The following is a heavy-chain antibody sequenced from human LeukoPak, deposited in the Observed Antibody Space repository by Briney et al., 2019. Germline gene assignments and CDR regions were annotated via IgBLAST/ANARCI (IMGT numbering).Heavy chain of an antibody. CDR1: GYSISSGYY. V-gene: IGHV4-38-2*02. J-gene: IGHJ4*02. Sequence: SETLSLTCTVSGYSISSGYYWGWIRQPPGTGLEWIGSIYHSGSTYFNPSLKSRVTISVDTSKNQFSLKLSSVTAADTAVYYCARLGSCGGDCYSVWGQGTLVTVSS. CDR3: ARLGSCGGDCYSV. D-gene: IGHD2-21*02. CDR2: IYHSGST.